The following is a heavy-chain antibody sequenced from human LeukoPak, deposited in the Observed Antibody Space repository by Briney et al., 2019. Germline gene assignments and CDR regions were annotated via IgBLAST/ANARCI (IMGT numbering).Heavy chain of an antibody. Sequence: GGSLRLSCAASGFTFSGYFMHWVRQAPGKGLEWVAIISSDGNTKYYADSVKGRFTISRDNSKNTLYLQMNSLRPEDTAVFYCAKDSGNYTYFYYGMDVWGQGTTVTVSS. CDR2: ISSDGNTK. V-gene: IGHV3-30-3*01. J-gene: IGHJ6*02. D-gene: IGHD1-26*01. CDR1: GFTFSGYF. CDR3: AKDSGNYTYFYYGMDV.